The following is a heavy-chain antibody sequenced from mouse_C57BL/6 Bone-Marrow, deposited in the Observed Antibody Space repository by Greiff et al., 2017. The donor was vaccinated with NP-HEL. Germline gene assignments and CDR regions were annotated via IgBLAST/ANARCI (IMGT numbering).Heavy chain of an antibody. V-gene: IGHV5-6*01. CDR2: ISSCGSYT. CDR1: GFTFSSYG. CDR3: ARERNYYGSSVGYFDY. Sequence: EVHLVESGGDLVKPGGSLKLSCAASGFTFSSYGMSWVRQTPDKRLEWVATISSCGSYTYYPDSVKGRFTISRDNAKNTLYLQISSLNSEDTAMYYCARERNYYGSSVGYFDYWGQGTTLTVSS. J-gene: IGHJ2*01. D-gene: IGHD1-1*01.